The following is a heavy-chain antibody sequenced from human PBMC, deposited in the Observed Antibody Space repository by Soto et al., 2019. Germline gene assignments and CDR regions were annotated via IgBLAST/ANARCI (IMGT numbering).Heavy chain of an antibody. Sequence: SETLSLTCTVSGGSISSGDYYWSWIRQPPGKGLEWIGHIYYSGSTYYNPSLKSRVTISVDTSKNQFSLKLSSVTAADTAVYYCARESVVVTAILHYYYGMDVWGQGTTVTVSS. CDR3: ARESVVVTAILHYYYGMDV. CDR1: GGSISSGDYY. V-gene: IGHV4-30-4*01. D-gene: IGHD2-21*02. J-gene: IGHJ6*02. CDR2: IYYSGST.